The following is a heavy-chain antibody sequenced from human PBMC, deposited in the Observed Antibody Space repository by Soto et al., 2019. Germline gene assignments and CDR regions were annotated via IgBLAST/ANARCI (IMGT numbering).Heavy chain of an antibody. J-gene: IGHJ3*02. D-gene: IGHD3-10*01. Sequence: SVKVSCKASGGTFSSYAISWVRQAPGQGLEWMGGIIPIFGTANYAQKFQGRVTITADESTSTAYMELSSLRSEDTALYYCARDRSRFGEPNDAFDIWGQGTMVTVSS. CDR1: GGTFSSYA. CDR2: IIPIFGTA. V-gene: IGHV1-69*13. CDR3: ARDRSRFGEPNDAFDI.